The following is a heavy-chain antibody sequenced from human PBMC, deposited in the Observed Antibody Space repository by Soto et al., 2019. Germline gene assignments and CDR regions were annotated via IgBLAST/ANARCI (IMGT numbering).Heavy chain of an antibody. J-gene: IGHJ3*02. V-gene: IGHV5-10-1*01. CDR2: IDPSDSYT. D-gene: IGHD3-22*01. CDR1: GYSFTSFW. CDR3: ARHRPGDSSGYSAFDI. Sequence: PGESLKISCKGFGYSFTSFWISWVRQMPGKGLEWMGRIDPSDSYTNYSPSFQGHVTISADKSISTAYLQWSSLKASDTAMYYCARHRPGDSSGYSAFDIWGQGTMVTVSS.